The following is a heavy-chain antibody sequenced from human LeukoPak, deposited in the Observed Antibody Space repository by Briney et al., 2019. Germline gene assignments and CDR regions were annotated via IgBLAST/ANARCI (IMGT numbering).Heavy chain of an antibody. Sequence: SETLSLTCTVSGGSVNGYYWNWIRQPPGKGLEWIGFVHYSGLTVYSPSLQSRVTMSVDTSRNQFSLDLSSVTAADTALYYCARDPPEDEWNSLDSWGQGILVTVSS. D-gene: IGHD1-7*01. CDR1: GGSVNGYY. CDR3: ARDPPEDEWNSLDS. J-gene: IGHJ4*02. CDR2: VHYSGLT. V-gene: IGHV4-59*02.